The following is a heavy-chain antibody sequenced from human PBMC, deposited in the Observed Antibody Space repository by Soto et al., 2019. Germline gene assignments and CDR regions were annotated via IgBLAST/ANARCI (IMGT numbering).Heavy chain of an antibody. Sequence: SETLSLTCTVSGGSISSGTYYWTWIRHHPGKGLEWIGYIYYSGSTSYNPSLKSRVSISVDTSKNQFSLKLSSVTAADTAVYYCATDTMIIALDAFDIWGQGTMVTVSS. V-gene: IGHV4-31*03. CDR2: IYYSGST. CDR3: ATDTMIIALDAFDI. D-gene: IGHD3-22*01. J-gene: IGHJ3*02. CDR1: GGSISSGTYY.